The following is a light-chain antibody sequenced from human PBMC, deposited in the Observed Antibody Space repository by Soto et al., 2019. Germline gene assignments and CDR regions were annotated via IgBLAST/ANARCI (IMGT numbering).Light chain of an antibody. V-gene: IGKV3-20*01. J-gene: IGKJ2*01. CDR2: GAS. CDR1: QRISSSY. Sequence: EIVFTQSPGTLSLSPGERATLSCTTSQRISSSYLAWYQQKPGQAPRFLIYGASGRATDIPDRFSGSGSGTDFTLTISRLESEDFAVYYCQHYGSSPPYTFGQGTKLEIK. CDR3: QHYGSSPPYT.